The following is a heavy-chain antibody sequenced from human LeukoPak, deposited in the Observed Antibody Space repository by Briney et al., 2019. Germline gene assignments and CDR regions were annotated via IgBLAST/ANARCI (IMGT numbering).Heavy chain of an antibody. CDR2: INPNSGGT. CDR3: AREILGYSGYDSRAFDI. V-gene: IGHV1-2*04. D-gene: IGHD5-12*01. Sequence: ASVKVSCKASGYTFTGYYMHWVRQAPGQGLEWMRWINPNSGGTNYAQKFQGWVTMTRDTSISTAYMELSRLRSDDTAVYYCAREILGYSGYDSRAFDIWGQGTMVTVSS. J-gene: IGHJ3*02. CDR1: GYTFTGYY.